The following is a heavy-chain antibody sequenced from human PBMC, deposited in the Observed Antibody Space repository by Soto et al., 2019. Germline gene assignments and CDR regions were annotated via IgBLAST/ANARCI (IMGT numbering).Heavy chain of an antibody. V-gene: IGHV1-18*01. CDR2: INTYNGNT. CDR1: GYTFTRYG. Sequence: VQLVQSGAEVKNPGASVKVSCKASGYTFTRYGIGWARQAPGQGLEWMGWINTYNGNTNYAQNVQGRVTLTTDTSTSTAYMALRSLRANDTAIYYCAMVDVYVTPSPQDVWGQGTTVIVSS. J-gene: IGHJ6*02. D-gene: IGHD3-16*01. CDR3: AMVDVYVTPSPQDV.